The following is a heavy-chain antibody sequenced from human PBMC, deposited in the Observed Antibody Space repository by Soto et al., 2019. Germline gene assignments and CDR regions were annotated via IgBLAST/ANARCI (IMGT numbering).Heavy chain of an antibody. D-gene: IGHD3-9*01. CDR3: ARDVYDILTGSSGSVEYFQH. Sequence: AGGSLRLSCAASGFTVSSNYMSWVRQAPGKGLEWVSVIYSGGSTYYADSVKGRFTISRDNSKNTLYLQMNSLRAEDTAVYYCARDVYDILTGSSGSVEYFQHLGQGNLVTVS. CDR1: GFTVSSNY. J-gene: IGHJ1*01. V-gene: IGHV3-66*01. CDR2: IYSGGST.